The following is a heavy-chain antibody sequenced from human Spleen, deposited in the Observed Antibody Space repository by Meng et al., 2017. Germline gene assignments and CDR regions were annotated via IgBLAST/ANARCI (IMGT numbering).Heavy chain of an antibody. CDR2: ISYDGNNK. J-gene: IGHJ3*02. CDR3: AKVRVDTAMIDVFDI. V-gene: IGHV3-30*04. Sequence: GESLKISCAASGFTFSSYAMHWVRQAPAKGLDWVALISYDGNNKYYADSVKGRFTISRDNSKNTLYLQMNSLRAEDTALYYCAKVRVDTAMIDVFDIWGLGTMVTVSS. D-gene: IGHD5-18*01. CDR1: GFTFSSYA.